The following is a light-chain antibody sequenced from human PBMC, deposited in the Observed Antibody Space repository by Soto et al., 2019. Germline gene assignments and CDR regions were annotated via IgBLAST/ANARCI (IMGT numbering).Light chain of an antibody. CDR3: QQHNNWPPIT. CDR2: KAS. CDR1: QTISSW. V-gene: IGKV1-5*03. J-gene: IGKJ5*01. Sequence: DIQMTPSPSTLSGSVVDRVTITCRASQTISSWLAWYQQKPGKAPKLLIYKASTLKSGVPSRFSGSRSGTEFTLTISSLQSEDFAVYYCQQHNNWPPITFGQGTRLEIK.